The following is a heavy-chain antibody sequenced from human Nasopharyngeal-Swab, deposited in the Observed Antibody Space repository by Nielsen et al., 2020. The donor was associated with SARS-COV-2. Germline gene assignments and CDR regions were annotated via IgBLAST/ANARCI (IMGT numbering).Heavy chain of an antibody. CDR2: IIAYNGNT. V-gene: IGHV1-18*04. D-gene: IGHD1-26*01. CDR1: FYTFTSYF. Sequence: ASVKVSCNSSFYTFTSYFISWVRQAPGQGLEWMGWIIAYNGNTNYAQKLQGRVTMTTDTSTSTVYMELRSLRSDDTAVYYCARLGVDYYYMDVWGKGTTVTVSS. J-gene: IGHJ6*03. CDR3: ARLGVDYYYMDV.